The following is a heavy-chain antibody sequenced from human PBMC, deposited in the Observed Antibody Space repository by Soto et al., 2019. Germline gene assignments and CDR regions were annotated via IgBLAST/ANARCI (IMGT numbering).Heavy chain of an antibody. V-gene: IGHV3-23*01. CDR1: GFIFSSYA. CDR3: AKEQTTGAHYAFDY. J-gene: IGHJ4*02. Sequence: PGGSLRLSCEASGFIFSSYAMNWARQAPGKGLQWVSSITGSSDYTSYIASVKGRFTISRDNSKNTLYLQMNSLRAEDTAVYFCAKEQTTGAHYAFDYWSQGTLVTVSS. CDR2: ITGSSDYT. D-gene: IGHD2-8*02.